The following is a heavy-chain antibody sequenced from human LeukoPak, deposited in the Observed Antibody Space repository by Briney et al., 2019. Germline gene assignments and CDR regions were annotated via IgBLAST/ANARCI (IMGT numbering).Heavy chain of an antibody. CDR3: ARVGYSHGQNFEN. CDR2: ISSYNDNT. Sequence: GASVKVSCKASGYTFSNYGISWVRQAPGQGLEWMGWISSYNDNTNYAQKLQGRVTMTTDTSTNTAYMELRSLRSDDTAVYYCARVGYSHGQNFENWGQGTLVTVSS. CDR1: GYTFSNYG. V-gene: IGHV1-18*01. J-gene: IGHJ4*02. D-gene: IGHD5-18*01.